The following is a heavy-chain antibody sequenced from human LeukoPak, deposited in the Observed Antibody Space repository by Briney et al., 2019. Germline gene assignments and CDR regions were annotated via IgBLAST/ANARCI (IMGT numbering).Heavy chain of an antibody. CDR3: ARDAGIAARGFGY. D-gene: IGHD6-6*01. CDR2: ISSSSSYI. Sequence: GGSLRLSCAASGFTFSSYSMNWVRQAPGKGLELVSSISSSSSYIYYADSVKGRFTTSKDKAKNSLYLQMNSLRAEDTAVYYCARDAGIAARGFGYWGQGTLFTVSS. J-gene: IGHJ4*02. V-gene: IGHV3-21*01. CDR1: GFTFSSYS.